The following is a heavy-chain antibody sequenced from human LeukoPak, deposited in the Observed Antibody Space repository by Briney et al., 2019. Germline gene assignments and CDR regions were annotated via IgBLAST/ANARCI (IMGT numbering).Heavy chain of an antibody. D-gene: IGHD5-18*01. CDR2: IYPGDSDT. Sequence: GESLKISCQGSGYSFTTYWIGWVRQMPGKGLECMGIIYPGDSDTRYSPSFQGQVTISADKSINTAYLQWSSLKASDTAMYYCALGGGWDTAMVWKWGQGTLVTVSS. CDR1: GYSFTTYW. V-gene: IGHV5-51*01. J-gene: IGHJ4*02. CDR3: ALGGGWDTAMVWK.